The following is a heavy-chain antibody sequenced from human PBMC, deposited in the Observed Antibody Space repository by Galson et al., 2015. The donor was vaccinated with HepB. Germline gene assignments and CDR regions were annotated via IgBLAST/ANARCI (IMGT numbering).Heavy chain of an antibody. D-gene: IGHD5-24*01. J-gene: IGHJ3*02. CDR3: ARDGYNYWCAFDI. Sequence: SLRLSCAASGFTFSSYSMNWVRQAPGKGLEWVSSISSSSSYIYYADSVKGRSTISRDNAKNSLYLQMNSLRAEDTAVYYCARDGYNYWCAFDIWGQGTMVTVSS. CDR1: GFTFSSYS. CDR2: ISSSSSYI. V-gene: IGHV3-21*01.